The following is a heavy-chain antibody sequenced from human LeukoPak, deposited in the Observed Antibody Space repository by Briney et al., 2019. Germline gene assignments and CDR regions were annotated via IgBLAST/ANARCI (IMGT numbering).Heavy chain of an antibody. Sequence: GGSLRLSCAASGFTFSSYAMSWVRQAPGKGLEWVSAISGSGGSTYYADSVKGRFTISRDNSKNTLYLQMNSLRAEDTAVYYCAKDDYYDSSGYARASVYYGMDVWGQGTTVTVSS. CDR2: ISGSGGST. V-gene: IGHV3-23*01. J-gene: IGHJ6*02. D-gene: IGHD3-22*01. CDR3: AKDDYYDSSGYARASVYYGMDV. CDR1: GFTFSSYA.